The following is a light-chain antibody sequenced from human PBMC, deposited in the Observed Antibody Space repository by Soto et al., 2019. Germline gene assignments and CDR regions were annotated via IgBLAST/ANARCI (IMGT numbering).Light chain of an antibody. V-gene: IGKV3-15*01. Sequence: EIVLTQSPGTLSLPPGERATLSCRASQSVSSNLAWYQQKPGQAPRLLIYGASTRATGTPARFSGSGSGTEFTLTISSLQSEDFAVYYCQQYNNWPPWTFGQGTKVDIK. CDR1: QSVSSN. J-gene: IGKJ1*01. CDR2: GAS. CDR3: QQYNNWPPWT.